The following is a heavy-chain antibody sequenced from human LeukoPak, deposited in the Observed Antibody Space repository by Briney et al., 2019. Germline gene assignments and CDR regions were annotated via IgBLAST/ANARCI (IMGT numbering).Heavy chain of an antibody. Sequence: SETLSLTCTVSGGSISSGGYYWSWIRQPPGKGLEWIGEINHSGSTNYNPSLKSRVTISVDTSKNQFSLKLSSVTAADTAVYYCARGLRSDTAMVLSSPTPLHGYDYWGQGTLVTVSS. CDR2: INHSGST. J-gene: IGHJ4*02. D-gene: IGHD5-18*01. CDR3: ARGLRSDTAMVLSSPTPLHGYDY. V-gene: IGHV4-39*07. CDR1: GGSISSGGYY.